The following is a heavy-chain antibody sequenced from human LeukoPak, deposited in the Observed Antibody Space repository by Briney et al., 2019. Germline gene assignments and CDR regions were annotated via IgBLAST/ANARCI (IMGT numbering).Heavy chain of an antibody. CDR1: GGTFSRYT. CDR2: IIPKLGIA. J-gene: IGHJ5*02. CDR3: ARGLCSSISCYLSWFDP. V-gene: IGHV1-69*02. Sequence: SVNVSCKASGGTFSRYTISGVGPAPGQGLEWMGRIIPKLGIANYEQMFQGRVTITADKSTSTAYMELSSLRSEDTAVYYCARGLCSSISCYLSWFDPWGQGTLVTVSS. D-gene: IGHD2-2*01.